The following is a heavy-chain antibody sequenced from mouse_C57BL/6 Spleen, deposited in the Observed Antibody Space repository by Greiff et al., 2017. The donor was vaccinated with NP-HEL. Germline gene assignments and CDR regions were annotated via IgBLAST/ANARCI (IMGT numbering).Heavy chain of an antibody. CDR3: EREVPYYSNHFDY. CDR2: ISYDGSN. CDR1: AYSFPSGYY. Sequence: EVKLQESGPGLVKPSQSLSLTCSATAYSFPSGYYWNWLRQFPGNKLEWMAFISYDGSNNYHPSLKNRISITRDTSKNQFFLKLNSVTTEDTATYYCEREVPYYSNHFDYWGQGTTLTVSS. D-gene: IGHD2-5*01. J-gene: IGHJ2*01. V-gene: IGHV3-6*01.